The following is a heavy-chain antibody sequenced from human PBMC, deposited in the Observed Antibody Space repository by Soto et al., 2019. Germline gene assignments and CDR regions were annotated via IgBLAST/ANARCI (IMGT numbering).Heavy chain of an antibody. CDR1: GGTFSSYT. V-gene: IGHV1-69*02. CDR2: IIPILGIA. CDR3: ASGGQLVLVESDDAFDI. D-gene: IGHD6-6*01. J-gene: IGHJ3*02. Sequence: ASVKVSCKASGGTFSSYTISWVRQAPGQGLEWMGRIIPILGIANYAQKFQGRVTITADKSTSTAYMELSSLRSEDTAVYYCASGGQLVLVESDDAFDIWGQGTMVTVSS.